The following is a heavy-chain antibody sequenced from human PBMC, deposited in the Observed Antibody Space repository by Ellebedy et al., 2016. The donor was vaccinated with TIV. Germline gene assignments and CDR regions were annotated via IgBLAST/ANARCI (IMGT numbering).Heavy chain of an antibody. D-gene: IGHD5-24*01. CDR1: GFTFGDYG. CDR3: TSEDDYGDY. CDR2: IGNEAYGGTT. J-gene: IGHJ4*02. Sequence: GESLKISCRASGFTFGDYGMSWFRQAPGKGLEWVGLIGNEAYGGTTEYAASVKDRFTIPRDDSKSIAYLQMNSLKTEDTAVYYCTSEDDYGDYWGQGTLVTVSS. V-gene: IGHV3-49*03.